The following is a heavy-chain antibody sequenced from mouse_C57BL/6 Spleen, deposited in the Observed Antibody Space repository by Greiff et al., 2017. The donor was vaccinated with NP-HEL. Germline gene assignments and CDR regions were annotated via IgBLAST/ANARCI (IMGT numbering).Heavy chain of an antibody. J-gene: IGHJ3*01. V-gene: IGHV6-3*01. CDR2: IRLKSDNYAT. Sequence: DVHLVESGGGLVQPGGSMKLSCVASGFTFSNYWMNWVRQSPEKGLEWVAQIRLKSDNYATHYAESVKGRFTISRDDSKSSVYLQMNNLRAEDTGIYYCTEEPPFAYWGQGTLVTVSA. CDR1: GFTFSNYW. CDR3: TEEPPFAY.